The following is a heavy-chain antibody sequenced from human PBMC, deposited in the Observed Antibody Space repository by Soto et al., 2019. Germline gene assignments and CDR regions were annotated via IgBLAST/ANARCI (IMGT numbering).Heavy chain of an antibody. D-gene: IGHD1-26*01. V-gene: IGHV3-9*01. CDR2: ISWNSANM. Sequence: GGSLRLSCAASGFTFDDYAMHWVRQAPGKGLEWVSGISWNSANMGYADSVKARFTISRDNAKNSLSLQMNSLRAEDTALYYCAKDISGRGSFYYYYGMDVWGQGTTVTVSS. CDR1: GFTFDDYA. J-gene: IGHJ6*02. CDR3: AKDISGRGSFYYYYGMDV.